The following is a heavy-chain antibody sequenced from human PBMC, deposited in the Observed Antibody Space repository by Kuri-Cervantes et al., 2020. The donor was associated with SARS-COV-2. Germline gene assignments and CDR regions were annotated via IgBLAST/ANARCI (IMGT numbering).Heavy chain of an antibody. CDR1: GFTFNTCA. CDR2: ISSDGSNK. CDR3: ARARVGVFDF. Sequence: GESLKISCAASGFTFNTCAMHWVRQAPGKGLEWVAMISSDGSNKNYADSVEGRFTISRDNSKNTLYLQINSLRTEGTAVFYCARARVGVFDFWGQGALVTVSS. V-gene: IGHV3-30*04. D-gene: IGHD2-21*01. J-gene: IGHJ4*02.